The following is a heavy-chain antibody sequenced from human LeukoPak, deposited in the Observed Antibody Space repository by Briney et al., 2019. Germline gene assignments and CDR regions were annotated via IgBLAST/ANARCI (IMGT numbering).Heavy chain of an antibody. CDR2: INHSGST. Sequence: PSETLSLTCAVYGGSFSGYYWSWIRQPPGKGLEWIGEINHSGSTNYNPSLKGRVTISVDTSKNQFSLKLSSVTAADTAVYYCARDGYYGSGSYFDWFDPWGQGTLVTVSS. V-gene: IGHV4-34*01. CDR1: GGSFSGYY. J-gene: IGHJ5*02. CDR3: ARDGYYGSGSYFDWFDP. D-gene: IGHD3-10*01.